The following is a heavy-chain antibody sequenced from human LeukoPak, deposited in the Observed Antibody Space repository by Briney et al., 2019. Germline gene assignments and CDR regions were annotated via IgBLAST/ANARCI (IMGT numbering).Heavy chain of an antibody. CDR1: GFTFSSYW. J-gene: IGHJ4*02. CDR2: IKQDGSEK. V-gene: IGHV3-7*01. D-gene: IGHD3-9*01. Sequence: PGGSLRLSCAASGFTFSSYWMSWVRQAPGKGLEWVANIKQDGSEKYYVDSVKGRFTISRDNAKNSLYLQMNSLRAEDTAVYYCARGIGQIDILTGYPPFDYWGQGTLVTVSS. CDR3: ARGIGQIDILTGYPPFDY.